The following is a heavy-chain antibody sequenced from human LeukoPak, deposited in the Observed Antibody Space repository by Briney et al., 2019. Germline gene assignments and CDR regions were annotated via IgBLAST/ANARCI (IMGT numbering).Heavy chain of an antibody. V-gene: IGHV3-48*03. CDR3: AKDQSDCSSTSCYFHYYYYMDV. D-gene: IGHD2-2*01. CDR2: ISSSGSTI. Sequence: GGSLRLSCAASGFTFSSYEMNWVRQAPGKGLEWVSYISSSGSTIYYADSVKGRFTISRDNAKNSLYLQMNSLRAEDTAVYYCAKDQSDCSSTSCYFHYYYYMDVWGKGTTVTISS. CDR1: GFTFSSYE. J-gene: IGHJ6*03.